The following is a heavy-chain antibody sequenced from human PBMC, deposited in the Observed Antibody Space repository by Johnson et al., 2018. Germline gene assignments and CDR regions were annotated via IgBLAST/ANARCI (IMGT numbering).Heavy chain of an antibody. CDR2: MDPNRVNT. CDR1: GYTFTNYD. V-gene: IGHV1-8*02. Sequence: QVRLVEAGAEVRKPGASVKVSCKASGYTFTNYDINWVRQATGQGLEWMGWMDPNRVNTGYAQTFQGRVTMTRNTSISTAYMELTILRSDDQDVYFCARGSTLYGSGGKDYWGPGTLVTVSS. CDR3: ARGSTLYGSGGKDY. D-gene: IGHD3-10*01. J-gene: IGHJ4*02.